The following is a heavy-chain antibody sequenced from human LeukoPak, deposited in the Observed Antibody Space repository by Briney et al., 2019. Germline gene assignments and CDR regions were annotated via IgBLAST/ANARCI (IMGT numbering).Heavy chain of an antibody. CDR3: ARLGAAAGSH. CDR2: INPNSGGT. Sequence: ASVTVSCTASGYTFTGYYMHWVRQAPGQGLEWMGWINPNSGGTNYAQKFQGRVTMTRDTSISTAYVELSRLRSDDTAVYYCARLGAAAGSHWGQGTLVTVSS. D-gene: IGHD6-13*01. CDR1: GYTFTGYY. J-gene: IGHJ4*02. V-gene: IGHV1-2*02.